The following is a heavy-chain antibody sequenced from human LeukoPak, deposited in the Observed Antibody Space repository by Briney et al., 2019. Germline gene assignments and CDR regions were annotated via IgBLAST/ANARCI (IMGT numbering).Heavy chain of an antibody. J-gene: IGHJ3*02. D-gene: IGHD2-15*01. CDR1: GYTFTGYY. CDR3: ARVGVGYCSGGSCYSDAFDI. Sequence: ASVKVSCKASGYTFTGYYMHWVRQAPGQGLEWMGWINPNSGGTNYAQKFQGRVTMTRDTSISTAYMELSRLRSDDTAVYYCARVGVGYCSGGSCYSDAFDIWGQGTMVTVSS. CDR2: INPNSGGT. V-gene: IGHV1-2*02.